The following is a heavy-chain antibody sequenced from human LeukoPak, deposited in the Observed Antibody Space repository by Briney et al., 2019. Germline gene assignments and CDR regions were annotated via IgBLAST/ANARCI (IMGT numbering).Heavy chain of an antibody. CDR1: GFTFTSDA. D-gene: IGHD1-1*01. CDR2: TVSRGTT. V-gene: IGHV3-69-1*01. Sequence: GGSLRLSCAASGFTFTSDAMNWVRQAPGKGLEWVSSTVSRGTTQYADSVKGRFTISRDNAKNILYLQMNSLRAEDTAVYYCARDSPRTGPWGQGILVTVSS. J-gene: IGHJ5*02. CDR3: ARDSPRTGP.